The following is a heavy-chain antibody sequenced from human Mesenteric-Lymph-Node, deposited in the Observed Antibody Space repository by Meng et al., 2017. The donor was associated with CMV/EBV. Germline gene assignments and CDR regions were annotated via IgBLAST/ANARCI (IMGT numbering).Heavy chain of an antibody. CDR2: FDPRGDST. CDR1: GYQFKFSS. V-gene: IGHV1-46*02. CDR3: AASLGDDYNLPNWYFDL. J-gene: IGHJ2*01. D-gene: IGHD5-24*01. Sequence: HVQLMQSGAEVKKPGASVRISGKTLGYQFKFSSMHWVRQAPGQGLEWMGIFDPRGDSTNYAQKFQGRLFLSEDRSTTTMYMELSSLRSHDTAVYYCAASLGDDYNLPNWYFDLWGRGTLVTVSS.